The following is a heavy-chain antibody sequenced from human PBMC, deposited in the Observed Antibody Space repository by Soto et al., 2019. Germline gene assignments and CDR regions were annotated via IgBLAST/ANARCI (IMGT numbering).Heavy chain of an antibody. CDR2: ISSSSSTI. V-gene: IGHV3-48*01. Sequence: GGSLRLSCAAPGFTFSSYSMNWVRQAPGKGLEWVSYISSSSSTIYYADSVKGRFTISRDNAKNSLYLQMNSLRAEDTAVYYCERGTLYYDILSYMDVWGKGTTVTVSS. D-gene: IGHD3-9*01. CDR1: GFTFSSYS. J-gene: IGHJ6*03. CDR3: ERGTLYYDILSYMDV.